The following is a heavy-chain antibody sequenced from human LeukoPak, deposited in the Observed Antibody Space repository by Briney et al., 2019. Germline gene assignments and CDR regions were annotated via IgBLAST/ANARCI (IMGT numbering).Heavy chain of an antibody. CDR2: TDYRSKWFN. V-gene: IGHV6-1*01. CDR3: ARSTMFRGAMLAAFDI. CDR1: GDSVSSNSAA. Sequence: SQTLSLTCAISGDSVSSNSAAWNWIRQSPSRGLEWLGRTDYRSKWFNDYAVSVKSRITINPDTSKNQFSLQLNSVTPEDTAVYYCARSTMFRGAMLAAFDIWGQGTMVTVSS. J-gene: IGHJ3*02. D-gene: IGHD3-10*01.